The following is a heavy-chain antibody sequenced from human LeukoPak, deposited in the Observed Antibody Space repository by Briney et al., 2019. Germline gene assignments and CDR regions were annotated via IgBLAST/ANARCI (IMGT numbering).Heavy chain of an antibody. J-gene: IGHJ6*02. CDR2: ISYDGSSK. CDR1: GFTFSSYG. Sequence: PGGSLRLSCAASGFTFSSYGMHWVRQAPGKGLEWVAVISYDGSSKYYADSVKGRFTISRDNSKNTLYLQMNSLRADDTAVYYCATSSPYQNVGMDVWGQGTTVTVS. CDR3: ATSSPYQNVGMDV. D-gene: IGHD6-6*01. V-gene: IGHV3-30*03.